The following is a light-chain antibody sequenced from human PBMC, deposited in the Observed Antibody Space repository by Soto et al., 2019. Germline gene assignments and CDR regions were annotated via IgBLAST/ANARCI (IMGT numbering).Light chain of an antibody. CDR3: GTWDDSLNGQV. Sequence: QSVLTQPPSVSGTPGQRVTISCSGSTSNIGSNTVNWYQHLPGTAPKLLIYSTNQRPSGVSDRFSGSKSDTSATLAISGLQSEDEADYYCGTWDDSLNGQVFGGGTKVTVL. CDR2: STN. CDR1: TSNIGSNT. V-gene: IGLV1-44*01. J-gene: IGLJ2*01.